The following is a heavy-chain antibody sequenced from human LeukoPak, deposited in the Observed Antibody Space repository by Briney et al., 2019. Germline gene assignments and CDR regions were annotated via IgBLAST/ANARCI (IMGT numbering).Heavy chain of an antibody. J-gene: IGHJ4*02. CDR1: GFSFSSYW. D-gene: IGHD6-6*01. Sequence: GGSLRLSCAASGFSFSSYWMSWVRPAPGKGLEWVAHTNQDESQKYYVDSVKGRFTISRDNAKNSLYLQMNSLIAEDAAVYYCTRGQSYSSSLSYWGQGTLVTVSS. V-gene: IGHV3-7*01. CDR2: TNQDESQK. CDR3: TRGQSYSSSLSY.